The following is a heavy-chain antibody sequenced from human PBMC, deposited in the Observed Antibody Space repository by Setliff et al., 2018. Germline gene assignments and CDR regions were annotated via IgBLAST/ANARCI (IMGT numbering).Heavy chain of an antibody. V-gene: IGHV1-69*05. Sequence: RASVKVSCKASVGTFSNYGISWVRQAPGQGLEWMGGTIPMFRTTNYARKFQGRVTIITDESTSTAYMQLSSLGSDDTAVYYCVREGVDRRSSTDYRYYMDVWGEGTTVTVSS. CDR3: VREGVDRRSSTDYRYYMDV. D-gene: IGHD5-12*01. CDR2: TIPMFRTT. J-gene: IGHJ6*03. CDR1: VGTFSNYG.